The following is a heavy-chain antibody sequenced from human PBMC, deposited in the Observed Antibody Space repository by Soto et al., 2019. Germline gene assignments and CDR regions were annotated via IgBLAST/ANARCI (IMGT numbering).Heavy chain of an antibody. CDR3: ARDHPHSYGVYYFDY. D-gene: IGHD5-18*01. CDR2: IYSSGST. J-gene: IGHJ4*02. Sequence: SETLSLTCTVSGGSISNYYWNWIRQSPGKGLDLIGYIYSSGSTHYNPSLQNRVTISIDTSKNQVSLKVNSVTAADTAVYYCARDHPHSYGVYYFDYWGQGTPVTVSS. V-gene: IGHV4-59*01. CDR1: GGSISNYY.